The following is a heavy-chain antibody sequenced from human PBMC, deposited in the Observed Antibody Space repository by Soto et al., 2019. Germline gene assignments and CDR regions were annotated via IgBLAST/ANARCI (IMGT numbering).Heavy chain of an antibody. Sequence: PSGTLSLTCSGSGASTSNYHYSWIRQSPGKGLEWIGYVYHRGTTHYTPSLKSRVNMSVDTSTNEFYLKLKSVTAADTAVYYCALGGYNYGRPFDFWGQGTLVTVSS. CDR3: ALGGYNYGRPFDF. D-gene: IGHD5-18*01. V-gene: IGHV4-59*01. CDR2: VYHRGTT. J-gene: IGHJ4*02. CDR1: GASTSNYH.